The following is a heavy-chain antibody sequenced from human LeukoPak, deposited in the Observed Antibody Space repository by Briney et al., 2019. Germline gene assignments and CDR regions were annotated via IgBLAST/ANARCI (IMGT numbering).Heavy chain of an antibody. CDR2: IYYSGST. CDR1: GGSISSGGYY. CDR3: AREHVHDSSGYYDLYFDY. J-gene: IGHJ4*02. V-gene: IGHV4-31*03. D-gene: IGHD3-22*01. Sequence: PSQTLSLTCTVSGGSISSGGYYWSWIRQHPGKGLEWIGYIYYSGSTYHNPSLKSRVTISVDTSKNQFSLKLSSVTAADTAVYYCAREHVHDSSGYYDLYFDYWGQGTLVTVSS.